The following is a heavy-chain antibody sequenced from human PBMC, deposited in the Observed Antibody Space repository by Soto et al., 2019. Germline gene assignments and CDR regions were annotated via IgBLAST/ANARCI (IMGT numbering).Heavy chain of an antibody. Sequence: ASVKVSCKASGYTFTSYDINWVRQATGQGLEWMGWMNPNSGNTGYAQKFQGRVTMTRNTSISTAYMELSSLRSEDTAVYYCARVSCSSTSCYELGYYFDYWGQGTLVTVSS. D-gene: IGHD2-2*01. CDR2: MNPNSGNT. CDR1: GYTFTSYD. V-gene: IGHV1-8*01. CDR3: ARVSCSSTSCYELGYYFDY. J-gene: IGHJ4*02.